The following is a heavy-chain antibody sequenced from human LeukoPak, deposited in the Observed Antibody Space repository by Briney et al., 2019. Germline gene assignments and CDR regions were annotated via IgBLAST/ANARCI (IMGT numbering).Heavy chain of an antibody. CDR3: ARHYHDAFDI. CDR2: FDPSDSST. V-gene: IGHV5-10-1*01. Sequence: GESLKISCKGSGYNFTSFWISWVRQMPGKGLEWMGKFDPSDSSTNYNPSFQGHVTISSVKSISVAYLQWGSLKASDTAMYYCARHYHDAFDIWGQGTMVTVSS. CDR1: GYNFTSFW. J-gene: IGHJ3*02. D-gene: IGHD2-2*01.